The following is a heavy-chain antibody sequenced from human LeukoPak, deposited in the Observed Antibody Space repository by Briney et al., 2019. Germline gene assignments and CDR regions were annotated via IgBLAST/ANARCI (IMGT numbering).Heavy chain of an antibody. V-gene: IGHV6-1*01. CDR3: ARWIHSPGYFDL. CDR2: TYYRSKWYN. D-gene: IGHD2-2*01. CDR1: GDSVSSNSAG. J-gene: IGHJ2*01. Sequence: SQTLSLTCAISGDSVSSNSAGWNWIRQSPSSGLEWLGRTYYRSKWYNGYAVSVKSRISINPDTSKNQFSLQLNSVTPEDTAVYYCARWIHSPGYFDLWGRGTLVTVSS.